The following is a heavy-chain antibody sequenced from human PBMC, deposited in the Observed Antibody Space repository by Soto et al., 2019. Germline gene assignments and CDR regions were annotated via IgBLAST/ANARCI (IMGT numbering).Heavy chain of an antibody. V-gene: IGHV4-4*02. CDR2: IFYSGST. CDR1: GGSLSSSSW. D-gene: IGHD2-8*01. J-gene: IGHJ4*02. CDR3: VHHGGVPYYHDF. Sequence: QVQLQESGPGLMNPSGTLSLTCAVSGGSLSSSSWWSWVRQPPGKTLEWLGEIFYSGSTKYNPSLNSRVTISADQSKNDFSLRLSSVTAADTAVYYCVHHGGVPYYHDFWGQGMLVTVSS.